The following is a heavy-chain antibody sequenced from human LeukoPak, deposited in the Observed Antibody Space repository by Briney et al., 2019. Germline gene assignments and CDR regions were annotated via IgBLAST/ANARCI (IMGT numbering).Heavy chain of an antibody. V-gene: IGHV3-30-3*01. J-gene: IGHJ4*02. D-gene: IGHD2-15*01. Sequence: GGSLRLSCAASGFTFSNYAMHWVRQAPGKGLEWVAVISYDGSNTYYADSVKGRFTISRDNSKNTVYLQMNSLRAEDTAMYFCPRDRWGPDNTFCSIRSWYSKSFDDWGWGTLVTVSS. CDR1: GFTFSNYA. CDR3: PRDRWGPDNTFCSIRSWYSKSFDD. CDR2: ISYDGSNT.